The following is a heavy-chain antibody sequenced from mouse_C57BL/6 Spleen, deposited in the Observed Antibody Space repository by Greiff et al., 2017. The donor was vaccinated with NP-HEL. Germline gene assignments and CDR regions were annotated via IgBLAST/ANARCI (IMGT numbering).Heavy chain of an antibody. J-gene: IGHJ3*01. V-gene: IGHV1-64*01. CDR3: ATYYGDSWFAY. Sequence: QVQLQQPGAELVKPGASVKLSCKASGYTFTSYWMHWVKQRPGQGLEWIGMIHPNSGSTNYNEKFKSKATLTVDKSSSTAYMPLSSLTSEDSAVYYCATYYGDSWFAYWGQGTLVTVSA. D-gene: IGHD2-13*01. CDR2: IHPNSGST. CDR1: GYTFTSYW.